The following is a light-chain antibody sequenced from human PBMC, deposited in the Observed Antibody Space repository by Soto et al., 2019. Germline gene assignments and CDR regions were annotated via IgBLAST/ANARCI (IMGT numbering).Light chain of an antibody. CDR2: DAS. CDR3: QQRSNWPPIT. V-gene: IGKV3-11*01. J-gene: IGKJ5*01. Sequence: EIVLTKYPATLSLSPGERATLSCRASQSVSSYLAWYQQKPGQAPRLLIYDASNRATGIPARFSGSGSGTDFTLTISSLEPEDFAVYYCQQRSNWPPITFGQGTRLEIK. CDR1: QSVSSY.